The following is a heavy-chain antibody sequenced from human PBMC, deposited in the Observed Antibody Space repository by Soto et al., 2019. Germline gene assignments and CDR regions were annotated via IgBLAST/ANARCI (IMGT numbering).Heavy chain of an antibody. D-gene: IGHD1-26*01. V-gene: IGHV4-59*01. CDR1: GGSIRSSY. CDR2: IYYSGST. CDR3: ASYRYYYYYMDV. J-gene: IGHJ6*03. Sequence: PSGSMSLTCTVSGGSIRSSYLSWIRQPPGKGLEWIGYIYYSGSTNYNPSLKSRVTISVDTSKNQFSLKLSSVTAADTAVYYCASYRYYYYYMDVWGKGTTVTVSS.